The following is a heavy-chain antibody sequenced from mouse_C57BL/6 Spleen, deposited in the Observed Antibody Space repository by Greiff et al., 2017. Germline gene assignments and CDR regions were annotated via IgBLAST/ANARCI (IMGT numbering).Heavy chain of an antibody. D-gene: IGHD1-1*01. V-gene: IGHV14-1*01. J-gene: IGHJ3*01. CDR2: IDPEDGDT. CDR1: GFNIKDYY. CDR3: TTFSSPAWFAY. Sequence: VQLQQSGAELVRPGASVKLSCTASGFNIKDYYMHWVKQRPEQGLEWIGRIDPEDGDTEYAPKFQGKATMTADTSSNTAYLKLSSLTSEDTAVYYCTTFSSPAWFAYWGQGTLVTVSA.